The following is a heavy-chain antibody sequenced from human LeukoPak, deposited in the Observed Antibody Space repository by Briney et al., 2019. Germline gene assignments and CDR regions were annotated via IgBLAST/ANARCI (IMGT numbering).Heavy chain of an antibody. J-gene: IGHJ6*02. D-gene: IGHD3-9*01. V-gene: IGHV3-74*01. CDR3: TRDLMDYDISTGLHHYYMDV. CDR1: GFTFSSYW. Sequence: GGSLRLSCVASGFTFSSYWMHWVRQDPRKGLVWVSRINGDGRNINYADSVRGRFTISRDNAKNTLYLQMNTLRVEDTAVYYCTRDLMDYDISTGLHHYYMDVWGQGTTVTVSS. CDR2: INGDGRNI.